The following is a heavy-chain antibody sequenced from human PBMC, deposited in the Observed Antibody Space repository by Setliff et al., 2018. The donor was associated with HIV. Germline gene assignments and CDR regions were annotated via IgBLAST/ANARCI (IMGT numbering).Heavy chain of an antibody. V-gene: IGHV3-23*01. CDR1: GFTFSSSA. CDR3: AKDVEWFPVPDRSGYMDY. Sequence: GGSLRLSCAASGFTFSSSAMSWVRQAPGKGLEWISAISGSGDNTYYADSVKGRFTISRDNSKNTVYLQMNSLRLEDTAVYYCAKDVEWFPVPDRSGYMDYWGQGTLVTVSS. D-gene: IGHD3-22*01. CDR2: ISGSGDNT. J-gene: IGHJ4*02.